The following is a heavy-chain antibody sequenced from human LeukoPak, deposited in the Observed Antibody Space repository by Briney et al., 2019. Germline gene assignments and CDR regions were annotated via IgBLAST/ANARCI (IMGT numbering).Heavy chain of an antibody. CDR3: ARNGYYSADS. CDR2: IFRSGST. V-gene: IGHV4-4*02. D-gene: IGHD5-12*01. CDR1: GGSISSNKW. Sequence: SGTLSLTCAVSGGSISSNKWWSWVRQPPGKGLEWIGEIFRSGSTNYNPSLRSRVVISIDNSKNQFSLQLTSVTAADTAVYYCARNGYYSADSWGQGTLVTVSS. J-gene: IGHJ4*02.